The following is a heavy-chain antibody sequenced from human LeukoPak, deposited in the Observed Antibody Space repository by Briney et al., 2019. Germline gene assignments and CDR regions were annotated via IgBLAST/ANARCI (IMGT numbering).Heavy chain of an antibody. CDR3: AREGQWENWFDP. D-gene: IGHD1-26*01. CDR2: IKQDGSEK. J-gene: IGHJ5*02. Sequence: GGSLRLSCVASGFTFSSRDWMTWVRQAPGKGLEWVANIKQDGSEKYYVGSVKGRFTISRDNAKNSLYLQMNSLRAEDTAVYYCAREGQWENWFDPWGQGTLVTVSS. CDR1: GFTFSSRDW. V-gene: IGHV3-7*01.